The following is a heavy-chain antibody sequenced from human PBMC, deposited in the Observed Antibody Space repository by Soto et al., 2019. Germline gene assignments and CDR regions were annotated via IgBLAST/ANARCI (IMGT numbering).Heavy chain of an antibody. Sequence: QVPLVQSGAEVKKPGSSVKVSCKASGGTFSSYAISWVRQAPGQGLEWMGGIIPIFGTANYAQKFQGRVTITADESTSAAYMELSSLRSEDTAVYYCAKSIGLELRGGYDYWGQGTLVTVSS. V-gene: IGHV1-69*01. CDR3: AKSIGLELRGGYDY. J-gene: IGHJ4*02. CDR1: GGTFSSYA. D-gene: IGHD1-7*01. CDR2: IIPIFGTA.